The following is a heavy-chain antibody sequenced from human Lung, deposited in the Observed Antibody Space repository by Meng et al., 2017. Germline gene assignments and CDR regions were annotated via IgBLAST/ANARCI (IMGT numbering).Heavy chain of an antibody. Sequence: QVQVVQSGAEVRNPGASVKVSCKTSGYTFIRPGITWVRQAPGQGLEWMGWISVHNGNTNYAEKFQGRVTMTTDTSTNTAYMELRSLTSDDTSVYYCARDLKPEGIATEYLDYWGQGTLVTVSS. J-gene: IGHJ4*02. V-gene: IGHV1-18*01. CDR3: ARDLKPEGIATEYLDY. CDR2: ISVHNGNT. D-gene: IGHD6-13*01. CDR1: GYTFIRPG.